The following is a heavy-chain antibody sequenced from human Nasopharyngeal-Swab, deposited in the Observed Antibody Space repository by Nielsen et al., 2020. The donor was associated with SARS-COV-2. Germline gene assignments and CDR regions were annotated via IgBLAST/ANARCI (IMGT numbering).Heavy chain of an antibody. Sequence: SETLSLTCTVSGGSISSSSYYWGWIRQPPGKGLEWIGSIYYSGSTYYSPSLKSRVTISVDTSKNQFSLKLSSVTAADTAVYYCARHLPGGSGSYWEYSFDYWGQGTLVTVSS. CDR1: GGSISSSSYY. V-gene: IGHV4-39*01. D-gene: IGHD3-10*01. J-gene: IGHJ4*02. CDR2: IYYSGST. CDR3: ARHLPGGSGSYWEYSFDY.